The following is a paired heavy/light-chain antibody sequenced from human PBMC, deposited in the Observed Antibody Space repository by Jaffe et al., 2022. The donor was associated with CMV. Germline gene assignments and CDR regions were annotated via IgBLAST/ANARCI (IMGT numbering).Heavy chain of an antibody. J-gene: IGHJ5*02. D-gene: IGHD3-9*01. V-gene: IGHV4-39*01. CDR3: ARHDSTDYYDGSLYH. Sequence: QLQLQESGPGLVKPSETLSLTCSVSGGSIGSSYFYWAWIRQAPGKGLEWIASIYKTGNSYYNPSLKSRVTISIDTSNNHFSLNLKSVTAADTAVYYCARHDSTDYYDGSLYHWGQGTLVTVSS. CDR1: GGSIGSSYFY. CDR2: IYKTGNS.
Light chain of an antibody. Sequence: IVLTQSPGTLSLSPGERATLSCRASQTISGKSLAWYQQKPGQSPRLLIYDTSTRATDIPDRFSGSGSGTDFTLIISRVEPEDFAVYYCQQYGSSPLITFGPGTKVDIK. CDR1: QTISGKS. J-gene: IGKJ3*01. CDR3: QQYGSSPLIT. CDR2: DTS. V-gene: IGKV3-20*01.